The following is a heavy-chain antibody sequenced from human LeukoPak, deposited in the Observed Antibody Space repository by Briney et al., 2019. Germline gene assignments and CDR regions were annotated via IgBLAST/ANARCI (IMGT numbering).Heavy chain of an antibody. CDR2: IRNDGSNK. Sequence: GASLRLSSSASGFTFSSYGMHWVRQARGKGLEWVAFIRNDGSNKYYADSVKGRCTISRDNSKNTLYLQMNSLRAEDTAVYYCAKDLYYDSSGYYYFHYWGQGTLVTVSS. V-gene: IGHV3-30*02. CDR3: AKDLYYDSSGYYYFHY. CDR1: GFTFSSYG. J-gene: IGHJ4*02. D-gene: IGHD3-22*01.